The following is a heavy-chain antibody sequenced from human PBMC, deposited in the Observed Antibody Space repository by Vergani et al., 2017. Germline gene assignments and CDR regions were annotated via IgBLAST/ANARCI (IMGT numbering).Heavy chain of an antibody. CDR1: GFTFGYFA. CDR2: IWYDGSNK. Sequence: VQLVESGGDLVQPGRSLRLSCTASGFTFGYFAMDWFRQAPGQGLEWVAVIWYDGSNKYYADSVKGRFTISRDNSKNTLYLHMNSLRAEDTAVYYCARDSDLSFYFDYWGQGTLVTVSS. V-gene: IGHV3-33*08. D-gene: IGHD1-26*01. CDR3: ARDSDLSFYFDY. J-gene: IGHJ4*02.